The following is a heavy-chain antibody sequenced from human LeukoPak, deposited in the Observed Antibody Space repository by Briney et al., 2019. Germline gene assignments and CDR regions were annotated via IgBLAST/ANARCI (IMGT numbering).Heavy chain of an antibody. Sequence: PSETLSLTCTVSGGSISSGDYYWSWIRQPPGKGLEWIGYIYYSGSTYYNPSLKSRVTISVDTSKNQFSLKLSSVTAADTAVYYCARVEPQLALYWFDPWGQGTLVTVSS. CDR3: ARVEPQLALYWFDP. CDR1: GGSISSGDYY. J-gene: IGHJ5*02. D-gene: IGHD6-13*01. CDR2: IYYSGST. V-gene: IGHV4-30-4*08.